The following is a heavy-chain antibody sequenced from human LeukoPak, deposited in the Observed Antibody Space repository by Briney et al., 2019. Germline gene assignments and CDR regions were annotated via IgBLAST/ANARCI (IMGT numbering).Heavy chain of an antibody. CDR1: GFTVSSNY. CDR3: ARARSGYSYLIDY. CDR2: IYSGGST. Sequence: GGSLRLSCAASGFTVSSNYMSWVRQAPGKGLEWVSVIYSGGSTYYADSVKGRFTISRDNSKNTLYLQMNSLRAGDTAVYYCARARSGYSYLIDYWGQGTLVTVSS. V-gene: IGHV3-66*01. J-gene: IGHJ4*02. D-gene: IGHD5-18*01.